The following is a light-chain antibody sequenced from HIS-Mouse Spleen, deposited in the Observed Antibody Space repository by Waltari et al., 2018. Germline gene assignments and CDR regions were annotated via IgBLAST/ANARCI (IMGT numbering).Light chain of an antibody. J-gene: IGKJ1*01. CDR1: QGISRY. CDR3: QQLNSYPPT. CDR2: AAS. V-gene: IGKV1-9*01. Sequence: DIQLTQSPSFLSASVGDRVTITCRASQGISRYLDWYQEKPRKTPKLLVFAASTLQSGVPSVFSGSGSGTEFTLTISILQSEDFATYYCQQLNSYPPTFGQGTKVEIK.